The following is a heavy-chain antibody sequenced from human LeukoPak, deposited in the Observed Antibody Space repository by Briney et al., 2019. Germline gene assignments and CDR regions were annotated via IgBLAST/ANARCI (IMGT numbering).Heavy chain of an antibody. D-gene: IGHD2-2*01. CDR3: TTDPSWRNIVVAPAVMGFDP. CDR2: IKSKTDGGTT. CDR1: GFTFSSYW. J-gene: IGHJ5*02. V-gene: IGHV3-15*01. Sequence: GGSLRLSCAASGFTFSSYWMSWVRQAPGEGLEWVGRIKSKTDGGTTDYAAPVKGRFTISRDDSKNTLYLQMNSLKTEDTAVYYCTTDPSWRNIVVAPAVMGFDPWGQGTLVTVSS.